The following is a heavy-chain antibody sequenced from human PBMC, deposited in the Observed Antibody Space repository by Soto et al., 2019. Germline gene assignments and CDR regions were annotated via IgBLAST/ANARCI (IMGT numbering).Heavy chain of an antibody. CDR3: AKEPWAPRSSKDAFDI. CDR1: GFTFSSYA. V-gene: IGHV3-23*01. J-gene: IGHJ3*02. Sequence: SLRLSCAASGFTFSSYAMSWVRQATGKGLEWVSAISGSGGSTYYADSVKGRFTISRDNSKNTLYLQMNSLRAEDTAVYYCAKEPWAPRSSKDAFDIWRQWTMVTVPS. CDR2: ISGSGGST. D-gene: IGHD3-10*01.